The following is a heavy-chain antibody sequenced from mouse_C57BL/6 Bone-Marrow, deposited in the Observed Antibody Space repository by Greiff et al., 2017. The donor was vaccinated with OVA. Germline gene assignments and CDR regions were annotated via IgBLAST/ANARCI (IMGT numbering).Heavy chain of an antibody. CDR3: TPYGSSHYFDY. Sequence: VQLKESGAELVRPGASVKLSCTASGFNIKDDYMHWVKQRPEQGLEWIGWIDPENGDTEYASKFQGKATITADTSSNTAYLQLSSLTSEDTAVDYCTPYGSSHYFDYWGQGTTLTVSS. D-gene: IGHD1-1*01. CDR2: IDPENGDT. V-gene: IGHV14-4*01. CDR1: GFNIKDDY. J-gene: IGHJ2*01.